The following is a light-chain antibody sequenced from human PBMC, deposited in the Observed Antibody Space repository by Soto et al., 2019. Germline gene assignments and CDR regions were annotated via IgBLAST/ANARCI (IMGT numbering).Light chain of an antibody. Sequence: DVVMTQSPLSLPVTLGQPASISCRSNQSLVHSDGIAYFSWFQQRPGRSPRRLIYKVSNRDSGVHARFCGNVSGTDFAMTISSEEAEDVWVYYCMQGTDWPITFGQGTRLEIK. V-gene: IGKV2-30*02. CDR2: KVS. CDR3: MQGTDWPIT. J-gene: IGKJ5*01. CDR1: QSLVHSDGIAY.